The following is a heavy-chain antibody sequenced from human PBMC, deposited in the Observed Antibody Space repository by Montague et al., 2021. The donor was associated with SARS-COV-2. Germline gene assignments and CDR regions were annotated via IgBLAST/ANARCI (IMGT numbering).Heavy chain of an antibody. CDR1: GFSLSTSGMC. D-gene: IGHD1-7*01. CDR2: IDWDDDK. V-gene: IGHV2-70*11. J-gene: IGHJ4*02. CDR3: ARETGTTGSLDY. Sequence: PALVKPTKTLTLTCTFSGFSLSTSGMCVSWIRQPPGKALEWLARIDWDDDKYYSPSLKTRLTISKDTSKDQVVLTMTNMDPVDTATYYCARETGTTGSLDYWGQGTLVTVSS.